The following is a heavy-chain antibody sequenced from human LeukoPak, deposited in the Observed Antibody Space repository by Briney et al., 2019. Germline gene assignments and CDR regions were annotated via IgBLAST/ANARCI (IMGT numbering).Heavy chain of an antibody. CDR1: GFTFSSYA. V-gene: IGHV3-23*01. CDR3: ARDHRGYYYDSSGPPYGMYV. J-gene: IGHJ6*02. CDR2: ISGSGGST. Sequence: GGSLRLSCAASGFTFSSYAMSWVRQAPGKGLEWVSAISGSGGSTYYADSVKGRFTISRDNSKNTLYLQMNSLRAEDTAVYYCARDHRGYYYDSSGPPYGMYVRGQGTTVTVSS. D-gene: IGHD3-22*01.